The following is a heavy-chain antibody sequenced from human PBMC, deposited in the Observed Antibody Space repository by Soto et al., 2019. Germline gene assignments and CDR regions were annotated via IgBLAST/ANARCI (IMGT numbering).Heavy chain of an antibody. Sequence: GGSLRLSCAASGFTFSDYYMSWIRQAPGKGLEWVSYISSSSSYTNYADSVEGRFTISRDNANNSLYLQMNSLRAEDTAVYYCARAERGLGRLQFIDYWGPGTLVTVSS. V-gene: IGHV3-11*06. D-gene: IGHD5-12*01. CDR2: ISSSSSYT. CDR1: GFTFSDYY. J-gene: IGHJ4*02. CDR3: ARAERGLGRLQFIDY.